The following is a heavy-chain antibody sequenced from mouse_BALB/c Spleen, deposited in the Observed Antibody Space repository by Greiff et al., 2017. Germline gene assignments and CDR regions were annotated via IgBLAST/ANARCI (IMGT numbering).Heavy chain of an antibody. CDR2: IDPANGNT. D-gene: IGHD1-2*01. Sequence: VQLQQSGAELVKPGASVKLSCTASGFNIKDTYMHWVKQRPEQGLEWIGRIDPANGNTKYDPKFQGKATITADTSSNTAYLQLSSLTSEDTAVYYCARSSLLRLLYYFDYWGQGTTLTVSS. CDR3: ARSSLLRLLYYFDY. CDR1: GFNIKDTY. J-gene: IGHJ2*01. V-gene: IGHV14-3*02.